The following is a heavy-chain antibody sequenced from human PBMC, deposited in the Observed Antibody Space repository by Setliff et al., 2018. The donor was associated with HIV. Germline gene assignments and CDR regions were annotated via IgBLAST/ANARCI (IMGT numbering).Heavy chain of an antibody. CDR3: VTTDYIYGRNNFDY. D-gene: IGHD5-18*01. J-gene: IGHJ4*02. CDR2: IYYSGST. Sequence: SETLSPTCTVSNASISSGGFYWSWVCQPPGKGLEWIGSIYYSGSTNYNPSLKSRVTMSVDTSKNQFSLKLTSVTAANTAVYYCVTTDYIYGRNNFDYWGQGTLVTAPQ. V-gene: IGHV4-39*07. CDR1: NASISSGGFY.